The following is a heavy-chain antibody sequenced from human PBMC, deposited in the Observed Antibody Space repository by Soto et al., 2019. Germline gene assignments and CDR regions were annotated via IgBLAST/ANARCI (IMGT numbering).Heavy chain of an antibody. V-gene: IGHV3-30*03. D-gene: IGHD6-19*01. CDR3: ARDRNFSRRIAVAGTLFPARNYGMDV. J-gene: IGHJ6*02. CDR2: VSRDGSNT. CDR1: GFTFSSYS. Sequence: GGSLRLSCAASGFTFSSYSMNWVRQAPGKGLEWVAVVSRDGSNTEYAESVQGRFTISRDNSKNTVHLQMNGLRAEDTAVYYCARDRNFSRRIAVAGTLFPARNYGMDVWGQGTTVTVSS.